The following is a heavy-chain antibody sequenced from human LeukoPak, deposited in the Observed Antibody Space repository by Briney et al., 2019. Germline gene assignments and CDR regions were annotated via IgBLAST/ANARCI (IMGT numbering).Heavy chain of an antibody. CDR1: GGSISSYY. D-gene: IGHD3-10*01. Sequence: SETPSLTCTVSGGSISSYYWSWIRQPPGKGLEWIGYIYYSGSTNYNPSLKSRVTISVDTSKNQFSLKLSSVTAADTAVYYCARDLGGVNWFDPWGQGTLVTVSS. CDR2: IYYSGST. V-gene: IGHV4-59*01. J-gene: IGHJ5*02. CDR3: ARDLGGVNWFDP.